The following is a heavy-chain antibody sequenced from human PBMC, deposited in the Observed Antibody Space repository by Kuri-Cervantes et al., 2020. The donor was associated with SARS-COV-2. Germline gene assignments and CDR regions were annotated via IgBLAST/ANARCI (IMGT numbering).Heavy chain of an antibody. CDR1: GFTFSSYA. D-gene: IGHD2-15*01. V-gene: IGHV3-23*01. CDR2: ISGSGGST. J-gene: IGHJ4*02. CDR3: ARSLVVVVAAYDY. Sequence: GESLKISCAASGFTFSSYAMSWVRQAPGKGLEWVSAISGSGGSTYYADSVKGRFTISRGNSKNTLYLQMHSLRAEDTAVYYCARSLVVVVAAYDYWGQGTLVTVSS.